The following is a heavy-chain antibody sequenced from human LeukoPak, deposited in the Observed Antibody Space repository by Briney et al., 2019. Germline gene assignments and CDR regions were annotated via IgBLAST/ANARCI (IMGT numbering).Heavy chain of an antibody. V-gene: IGHV3-33*01. CDR1: GFTFSSYG. J-gene: IGHJ4*02. CDR2: IWYDGSNK. CDR3: ARDWGDWNDVGIDY. Sequence: GGSLRLSCAASGFTFSSYGMHWVRQAPGKGLEWVAVIWYDGSNKYYADSVKGRFAISRDSSKNTLYLQMNSLRAEDTAVYYCARDWGDWNDVGIDYWGQGTLVTVSS. D-gene: IGHD1-1*01.